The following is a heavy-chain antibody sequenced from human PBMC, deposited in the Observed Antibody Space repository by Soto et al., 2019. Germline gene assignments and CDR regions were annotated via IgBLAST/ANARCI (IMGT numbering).Heavy chain of an antibody. V-gene: IGHV2-5*02. J-gene: IGHJ4*02. D-gene: IGHD3-16*01. Sequence: QITLKESGPTLVKPTQTLTLTCTFSGFSLTSRPVGVGWVRQPPGKALEWLAFIYWDDDKRYSPSLRSTLTVTKDASKNPVVLTLTSMDPVDTATYYCAHRRNYDGSWNEGVFDYWGQGILVTVSS. CDR2: IYWDDDK. CDR1: GFSLTSRPVG. CDR3: AHRRNYDGSWNEGVFDY.